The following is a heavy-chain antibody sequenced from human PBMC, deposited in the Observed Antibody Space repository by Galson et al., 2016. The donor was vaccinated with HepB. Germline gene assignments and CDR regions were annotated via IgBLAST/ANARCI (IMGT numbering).Heavy chain of an antibody. D-gene: IGHD3-10*01. CDR2: IKQDGSEN. CDR3: ARGVLPADH. J-gene: IGHJ4*02. Sequence: SLRLSCAASGFTFSSYWMTWVRQAPGKGLEWVANIKQDGSENYYVDSVKGRFTISRDNAKNSLYLQMNTLRAEDTAVYYCARGVLPADHWGQGTLVTVSS. V-gene: IGHV3-7*03. CDR1: GFTFSSYW.